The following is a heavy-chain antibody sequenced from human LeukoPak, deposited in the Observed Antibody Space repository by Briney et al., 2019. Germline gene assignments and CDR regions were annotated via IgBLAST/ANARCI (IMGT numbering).Heavy chain of an antibody. CDR1: GFTYSNHW. J-gene: IGHJ4*02. D-gene: IGHD6-19*01. CDR2: IKEDGSQK. Sequence: PGGSLRLSCAASGFTYSNHWMSWVRQAPGKGLEWVGNIKEDGSQKHYAGSVKGRFTISRDNAKNSLYLQMNSLRVEDTAVCYCARDGGWGWDYWGQGTLVTVSS. V-gene: IGHV3-7*01. CDR3: ARDGGWGWDY.